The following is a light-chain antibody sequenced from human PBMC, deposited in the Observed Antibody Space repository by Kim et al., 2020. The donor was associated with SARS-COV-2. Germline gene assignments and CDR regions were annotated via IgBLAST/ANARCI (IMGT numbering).Light chain of an antibody. CDR3: NSRDSSGNHWV. J-gene: IGLJ3*02. V-gene: IGLV3-19*01. CDR2: GKN. CDR1: SLRSYY. Sequence: ALGQTVRITCQGGSLRSYYASRYQQKPGQAPVLVIYGKNNRPSGIPDRFSGSSSGNTASLTITGAQAEDEADYYCNSRDSSGNHWVFGGGTQLTVL.